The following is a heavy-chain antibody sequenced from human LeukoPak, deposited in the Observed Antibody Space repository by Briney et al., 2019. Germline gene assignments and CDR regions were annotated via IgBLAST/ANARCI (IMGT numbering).Heavy chain of an antibody. CDR1: GFTFSSYA. J-gene: IGHJ5*02. CDR2: ISGSGGRI. V-gene: IGHV3-23*01. D-gene: IGHD3-10*01. CDR3: ARPLMYYYGSETYFWFDP. Sequence: GGSLRLSCAASGFTFSSYAMSWVRQAPGKGLEWVSAISGSGGRIYYGASVKGRFTISRDNSKNTLNLQMNSLRAEDTAVYYCARPLMYYYGSETYFWFDPWGQGTLVTVSS.